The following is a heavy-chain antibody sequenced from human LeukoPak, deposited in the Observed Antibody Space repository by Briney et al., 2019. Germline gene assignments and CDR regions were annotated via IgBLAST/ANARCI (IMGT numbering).Heavy chain of an antibody. CDR1: GYTFTSYD. CDR2: MNPNSGNT. J-gene: IGHJ5*02. V-gene: IGHV1-8*01. CDR3: ARDRCMVRGAPCNWFDP. Sequence: ASVKVSCKASGYTFTSYDINWVRQATGQGLEWMGWMNPNSGNTGYAQKFQGRVTMTRNTSISTAYMELSSLRSEDTAVYYCARDRCMVRGAPCNWFDPWGQGTLVTVSS. D-gene: IGHD3-10*01.